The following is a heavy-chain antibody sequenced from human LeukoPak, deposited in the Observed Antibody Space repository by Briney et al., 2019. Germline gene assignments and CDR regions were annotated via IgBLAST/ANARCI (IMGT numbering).Heavy chain of an antibody. J-gene: IGHJ6*02. CDR3: ARGYSYGSDYYYGMDV. CDR1: GYTLTSYA. V-gene: IGHV1-18*01. D-gene: IGHD5-18*01. Sequence: ASVKVSCEASGYTLTSYAISWVRQAPGQGLEWMGWISGYNGNTKYAQKVQGRVTMPTDTSTSTAYMELRSLRSDDTAVYYCARGYSYGSDYYYGMDVWGQGTTVTVSS. CDR2: ISGYNGNT.